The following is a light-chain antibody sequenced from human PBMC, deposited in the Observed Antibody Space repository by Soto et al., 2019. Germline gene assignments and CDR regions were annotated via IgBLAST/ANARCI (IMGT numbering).Light chain of an antibody. CDR1: QSVSSN. V-gene: IGKV3-15*01. Sequence: GERATLSCRASQSVSSNLAWYQQKPGQAPRLLIYGASTRATGIPARFSGSGSGTEFTLTISSLQSEDFAVYYCQQYNNWPLTFGGGTKVDIK. CDR2: GAS. CDR3: QQYNNWPLT. J-gene: IGKJ4*01.